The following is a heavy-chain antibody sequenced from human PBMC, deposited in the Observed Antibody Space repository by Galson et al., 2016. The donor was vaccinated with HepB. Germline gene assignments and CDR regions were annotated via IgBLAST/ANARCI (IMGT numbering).Heavy chain of an antibody. CDR3: ARAAYDSSGYSFTDWLDP. CDR1: GDSFSNYA. J-gene: IGHJ5*02. V-gene: IGHV1-69*13. Sequence: SVKVSCKASGDSFSNYAVNWVRQAPGQGLEWMGGIIPAFGTATYAQKFPNRVTITADESTSTVFLELGSLRFADTAVYYCARAAYDSSGYSFTDWLDPWGQGTLITVSS. CDR2: IIPAFGTA. D-gene: IGHD3-22*01.